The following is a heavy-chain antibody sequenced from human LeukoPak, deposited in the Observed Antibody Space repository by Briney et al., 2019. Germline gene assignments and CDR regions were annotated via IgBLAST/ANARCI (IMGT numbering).Heavy chain of an antibody. Sequence: GGSLRLSCAASGFTFSGYWMHWVRQAPGKGLVWVSRINSDDSSTSYADSVKGRFTISRDNAKNTLYLQMNSLRAEDTAVYYCVKDRTGTYTLDYWGQGTLVTVSS. CDR2: INSDDSST. CDR1: GFTFSGYW. CDR3: VKDRTGTYTLDY. D-gene: IGHD3-10*01. J-gene: IGHJ4*02. V-gene: IGHV3-74*01.